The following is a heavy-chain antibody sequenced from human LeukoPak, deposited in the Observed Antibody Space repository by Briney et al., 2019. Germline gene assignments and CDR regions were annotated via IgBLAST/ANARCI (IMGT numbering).Heavy chain of an antibody. CDR1: GGSISSYY. Sequence: SETLSLTCTVSGGSISSYYWSWIRQPAGKGLEWIGRIYTSGSTNYNPSLKSRVTISVDTSKNQFSLKLSSVTAADTAVYYCARVHYGGNAHWFDYWGQGTLVTVSS. CDR2: IYTSGST. D-gene: IGHD4-23*01. CDR3: ARVHYGGNAHWFDY. J-gene: IGHJ4*02. V-gene: IGHV4-4*07.